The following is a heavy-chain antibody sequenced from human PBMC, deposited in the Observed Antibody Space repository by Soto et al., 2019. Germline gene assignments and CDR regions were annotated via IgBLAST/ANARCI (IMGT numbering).Heavy chain of an antibody. CDR3: ARGVSCSGGSCYEFYWFDP. CDR2: IYYSGST. V-gene: IGHV4-31*03. Sequence: PSETLSLTCTFSGCSISSGGYYWSWIRQHPGKGLEWIGYIYYSGSTYYNPSLKSRVTISVDTSKNQFSLKLSSVTAADTAVYYCARGVSCSGGSCYEFYWFDPWGQGTLVTVSS. J-gene: IGHJ5*02. CDR1: GCSISSGGYY. D-gene: IGHD2-15*01.